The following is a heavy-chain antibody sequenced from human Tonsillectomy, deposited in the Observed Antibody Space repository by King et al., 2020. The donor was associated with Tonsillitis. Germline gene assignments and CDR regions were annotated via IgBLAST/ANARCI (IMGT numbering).Heavy chain of an antibody. Sequence: VQLVESGGGLVKPGGSLRLSCAASGFTFSNYSVNWVRQAPGTGLEWVSSISSSSSYIYYADSVKGRFTISRDNAKNSLYLQMNSLRAEDTAVYYCARKPITGTTSVDYWGQGTLVTVSS. J-gene: IGHJ4*02. D-gene: IGHD1-7*01. V-gene: IGHV3-21*01. CDR2: ISSSSSYI. CDR1: GFTFSNYS. CDR3: ARKPITGTTSVDY.